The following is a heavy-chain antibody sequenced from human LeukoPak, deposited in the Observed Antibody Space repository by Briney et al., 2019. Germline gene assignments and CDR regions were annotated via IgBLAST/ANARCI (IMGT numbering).Heavy chain of an antibody. V-gene: IGHV3-30*04. CDR1: GFTFNGHS. D-gene: IGHD3-22*01. J-gene: IGHJ4*02. CDR2: ISYDGSNT. Sequence: GGSLRLSCAASGFTFNGHSMHWVRQAPGKGLEWVAHISYDGSNTFFADSVKGRFTISRDNSRCTVYLQMNSLRREDTAFYYCVRRAAYYDSSGYLAPDYYFDLWGQGTLVTVSS. CDR3: VRRAAYYDSSGYLAPDYYFDL.